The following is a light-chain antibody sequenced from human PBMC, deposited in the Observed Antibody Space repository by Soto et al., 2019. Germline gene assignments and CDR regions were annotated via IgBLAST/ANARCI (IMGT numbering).Light chain of an antibody. V-gene: IGLV2-11*01. CDR3: CSHAGSYTWV. CDR2: DVS. CDR1: SSDVGGYNY. Sequence: QSALTQPRSVSGSPGQSVTISCTGTSSDVGGYNYVSWYQQLPGKAPKLMIYDVSKRPSGVPDRFSGSKSGNTASLTISGLQAEDEADYYCCSHAGSYTWVFGGGTKVTVL. J-gene: IGLJ3*02.